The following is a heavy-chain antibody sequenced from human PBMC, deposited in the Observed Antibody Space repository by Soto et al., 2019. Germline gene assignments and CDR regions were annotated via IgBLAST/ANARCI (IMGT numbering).Heavy chain of an antibody. Sequence: PGGSLRLSCAASGFTVSSNYMSWVRQAPGKGLEWVSVIYSGGSTYYADSVEGRFTISRDNSKNTLYLQMNSLRAEDTAVYYCARDHRYSSGWYSAFDIWGQGTMVTVSS. D-gene: IGHD6-19*01. J-gene: IGHJ3*02. CDR3: ARDHRYSSGWYSAFDI. CDR2: IYSGGST. CDR1: GFTVSSNY. V-gene: IGHV3-53*01.